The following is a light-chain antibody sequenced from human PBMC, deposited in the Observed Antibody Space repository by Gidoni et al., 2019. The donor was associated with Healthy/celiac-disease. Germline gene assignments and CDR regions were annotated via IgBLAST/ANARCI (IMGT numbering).Light chain of an antibody. J-gene: IGKJ4*01. Sequence: DIVMTQSPDSLAVSLGERATINCKSSQSVLYSSNNKNDLAWYQQKPGQPPQLLIYWASTRESGVPDRFSGSGSGTDVTLTISSLQAEDVAVYYCQQYYSTPLTFGGGTKVEIK. CDR2: WAS. CDR3: QQYYSTPLT. V-gene: IGKV4-1*01. CDR1: QSVLYSSNNKND.